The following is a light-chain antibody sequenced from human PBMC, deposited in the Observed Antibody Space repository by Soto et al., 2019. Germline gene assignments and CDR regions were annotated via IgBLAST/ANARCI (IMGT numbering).Light chain of an antibody. CDR2: AAS. J-gene: IGKJ1*01. CDR3: QQYYSYPPT. V-gene: IGKV1-8*01. Sequence: IQVTQSPSAMSASVGDRVTITCRASQDISSYLAWYQQKPGKAPKLLIYAASTLQSGVPSRFSGSGSGTDFTLTISCLQSEDFATYYCQQYYSYPPTFGQGTKVDIK. CDR1: QDISSY.